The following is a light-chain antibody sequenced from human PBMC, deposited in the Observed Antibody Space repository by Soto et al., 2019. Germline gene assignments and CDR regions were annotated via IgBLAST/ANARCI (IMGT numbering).Light chain of an antibody. J-gene: IGLJ2*01. Sequence: QSALTQPASVSGSPGQSITISCTGTSSDVGGYNSVSWYQQHPGKAPKLMIYEVDNRPSGISSRFSGSKSGNTASLSISGLQTEDEADYYCSSYTSSSTVLFGGGTKLTVL. CDR2: EVD. CDR3: SSYTSSSTVL. CDR1: SSDVGGYNS. V-gene: IGLV2-14*01.